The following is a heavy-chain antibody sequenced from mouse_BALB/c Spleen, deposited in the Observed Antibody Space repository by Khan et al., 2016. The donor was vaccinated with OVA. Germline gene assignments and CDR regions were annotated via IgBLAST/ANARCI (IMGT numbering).Heavy chain of an antibody. V-gene: IGHV2-6-7*01. Sequence: QVQLKESGPGLVAPSQSLSITCTVSGFSLTGYGVNWVRQPPGKGLEWLGMIWGDGSADYNSALKTRQSTSKDNSKSQVFLKMNSLHTDDTARYYCAREIYYDYACYYAMDYWGQGTSVTVSA. CDR2: IWGDGSA. CDR1: GFSLTGYG. J-gene: IGHJ4*01. D-gene: IGHD2-4*01. CDR3: AREIYYDYACYYAMDY.